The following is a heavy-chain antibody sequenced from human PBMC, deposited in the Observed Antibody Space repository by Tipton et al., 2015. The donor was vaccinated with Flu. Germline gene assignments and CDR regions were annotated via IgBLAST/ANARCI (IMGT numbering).Heavy chain of an antibody. CDR1: GFTFSSYG. Sequence: QLVQSGGGVVQPGGSLRLSCAASGFTFSSYGMHWVRQAPGKGLEWVAFIRYDGSNTYYADSVKGRFTISRDNSKNTLYLQMNSLRAEDTAVYYCAKEEGYCSSTSCQITYYYYGMDVWGQGTTVTVSS. V-gene: IGHV3-30*02. J-gene: IGHJ6*02. CDR2: IRYDGSNT. D-gene: IGHD2-2*01. CDR3: AKEEGYCSSTSCQITYYYYGMDV.